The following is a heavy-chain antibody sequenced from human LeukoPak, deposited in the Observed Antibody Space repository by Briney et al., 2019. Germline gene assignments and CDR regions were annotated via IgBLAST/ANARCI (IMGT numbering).Heavy chain of an antibody. CDR3: ASNSWWELLNY. Sequence: GGSLRLSCAASGFTFSSYSMNWVRQAPGKGLEWVSSISSSSSYIYYADSVKGRLTISRDNAKNSLYLQMNSLRAEDTAVYYCASNSWWELLNYWGQGTLVTVSS. CDR1: GFTFSSYS. D-gene: IGHD1-26*01. J-gene: IGHJ4*02. V-gene: IGHV3-21*01. CDR2: ISSSSSYI.